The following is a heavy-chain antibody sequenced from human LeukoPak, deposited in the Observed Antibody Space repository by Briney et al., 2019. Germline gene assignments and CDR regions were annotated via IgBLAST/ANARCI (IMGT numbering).Heavy chain of an antibody. CDR2: ICGSGGST. CDR3: AKDRSRITGTTFDY. CDR1: GFTFSSYA. V-gene: IGHV3-23*01. J-gene: IGHJ4*02. D-gene: IGHD1-7*01. Sequence: GGSLRLSCAASGFTFSSYAMSWVRQAPGKGLEWVSAICGSGGSTYYADSVKGRFTISRDNSKNTLYLQMNSLRAEDTAVYYCAKDRSRITGTTFDYWGQGTLVTVSS.